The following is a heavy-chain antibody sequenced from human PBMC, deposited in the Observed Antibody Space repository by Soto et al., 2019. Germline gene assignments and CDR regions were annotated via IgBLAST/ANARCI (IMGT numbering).Heavy chain of an antibody. V-gene: IGHV3-49*03. CDR3: TRAIRLSGDAFDI. J-gene: IGHJ3*02. D-gene: IGHD3-3*01. CDR2: IRTAAYGGTT. CDR1: GFTLSDYP. Sequence: GGSLRLSCTASGFTLSDYPMSWFRQAPGKGLEWVAYIRTAAYGGTTEYAASVKDRFTISRDDSESIASLQMNSLKTEDTAVYYCTRAIRLSGDAFDIWGQGTMVTVSS.